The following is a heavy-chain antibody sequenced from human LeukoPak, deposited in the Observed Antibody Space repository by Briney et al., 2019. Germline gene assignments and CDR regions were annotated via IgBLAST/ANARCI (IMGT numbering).Heavy chain of an antibody. J-gene: IGHJ4*02. V-gene: IGHV3-74*01. CDR3: AREGDGGNPDY. D-gene: IGHD4-23*01. Sequence: GGSLRLSCAASGFTFSSYWMHWVRQAPGKGLVWVSRINSDGSSTSYADSVKGRFTISRDNAKNTLYLQMNSLRAEDTAVYYCAREGDGGNPDYWGQGTLVTASS. CDR1: GFTFSSYW. CDR2: INSDGSST.